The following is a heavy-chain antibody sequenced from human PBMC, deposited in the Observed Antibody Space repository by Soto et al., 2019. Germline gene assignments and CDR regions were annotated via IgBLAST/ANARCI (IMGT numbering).Heavy chain of an antibody. D-gene: IGHD6-19*01. CDR2: IYYSGST. V-gene: IGHV4-30-4*01. J-gene: IGHJ4*02. CDR1: GFSISSVDYY. Sequence: SETLSLTSTFSGFSISSVDYYLSWIRQPPGKGLEWIGYIYYSGSTYYNPSLKSRVTISVDTSKNQFSLKLSSVTAADTAVYYCDSWDDEAVAGTFDYWVQGTLVTGSS. CDR3: DSWDDEAVAGTFDY.